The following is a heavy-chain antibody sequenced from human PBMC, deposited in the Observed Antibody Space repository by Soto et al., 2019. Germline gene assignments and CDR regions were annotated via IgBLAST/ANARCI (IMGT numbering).Heavy chain of an antibody. V-gene: IGHV1-69*06. CDR3: ARQTVSSGWHYGNWFDP. CDR2: IIPIFNTA. CDR1: GGTFSTFG. J-gene: IGHJ5*02. Sequence: QEQLVQSGAEVKKPGSSVKVSCKVSGGTFSTFGISWVRQAPGQGLEWMGGIIPIFNTAKYAQKFQGRVTITADKSTSTVHMELSRLRSEDTAVYYCARQTVSSGWHYGNWFDPWGQGTLVTVSS. D-gene: IGHD6-19*01.